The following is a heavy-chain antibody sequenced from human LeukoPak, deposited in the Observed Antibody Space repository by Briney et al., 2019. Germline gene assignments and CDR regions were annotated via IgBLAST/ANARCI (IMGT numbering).Heavy chain of an antibody. CDR2: ISGSAITT. D-gene: IGHD3-22*01. Sequence: GGSLRLSCAASGFTFSSSAMSWVRQAPGKGLEWVSAISGSAITTYYADSVKGRFTISRDNSKTTLYLHMNSLRAEDTAVYYCARGRSGYGPFDAFDIWGQGTWVTVSS. CDR3: ARGRSGYGPFDAFDI. J-gene: IGHJ3*02. CDR1: GFTFSSSA. V-gene: IGHV3-23*01.